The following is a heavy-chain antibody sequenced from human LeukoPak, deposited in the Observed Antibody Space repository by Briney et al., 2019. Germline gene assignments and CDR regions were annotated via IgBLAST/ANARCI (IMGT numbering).Heavy chain of an antibody. CDR3: ARDERLLSFLK. Sequence: GRSLRLSCAAPGFTFSNYGLSWVRQAPGKGLEWVSGITGSGGSTYYADSVKGRFTISRDNSKNTLYLQMNSLRAEDTAIYYCARDERLLSFLKWGQGTLVTVSS. J-gene: IGHJ4*02. D-gene: IGHD3-3*01. CDR1: GFTFSNYG. CDR2: ITGSGGST. V-gene: IGHV3-23*01.